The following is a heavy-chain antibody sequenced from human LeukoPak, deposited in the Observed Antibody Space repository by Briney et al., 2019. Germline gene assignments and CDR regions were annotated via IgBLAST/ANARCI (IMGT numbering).Heavy chain of an antibody. V-gene: IGHV3-21*01. CDR2: INPRSSYI. Sequence: GGSLRLSCAASGFTFMSYWMSWVRQAPGKGLEWVSSINPRSSYIYYGDSVKGRFTISRDNAKNSLYLQMNSLRAEDTAVYYCARDSDSSGYSSYYYYYMDVWGKGTTVTVSS. CDR3: ARDSDSSGYSSYYYYYMDV. CDR1: GFTFMSYW. D-gene: IGHD3-22*01. J-gene: IGHJ6*03.